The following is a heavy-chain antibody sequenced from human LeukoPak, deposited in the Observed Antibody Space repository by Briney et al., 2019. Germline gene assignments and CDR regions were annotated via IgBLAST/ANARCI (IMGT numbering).Heavy chain of an antibody. CDR3: ARDAKYYYGSRTFFFYEH. V-gene: IGHV4-34*01. CDR2: INHSGST. Sequence: PSETLSLTCAVYGGSFSGYYWSWIRQPPGKGLEWIGEINHSGSTNYNPSLKSRVTISVDTSKNQFSLKLSSVTAADTAIYYCARDAKYYYGSRTFFFYEHWGQGTLLTVSS. CDR1: GGSFSGYY. D-gene: IGHD3-10*01. J-gene: IGHJ4*02.